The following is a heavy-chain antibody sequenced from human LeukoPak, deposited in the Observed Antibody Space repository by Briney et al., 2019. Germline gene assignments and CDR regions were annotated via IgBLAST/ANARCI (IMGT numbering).Heavy chain of an antibody. J-gene: IGHJ6*02. CDR2: INPSGGST. CDR3: ARVIAATTNSFYCGMDV. D-gene: IGHD6-6*01. CDR1: GYTFTSYY. Sequence: ASVKVSCKASGYTFTSYYMHWVRQAPGQGLEWMGIINPSGGSTSYAQKLEGRVTMTRDTSTNTVYMELSSLRSEDTAVYYCARVIAATTNSFYCGMDVWGQGTTVTVSS. V-gene: IGHV1-46*01.